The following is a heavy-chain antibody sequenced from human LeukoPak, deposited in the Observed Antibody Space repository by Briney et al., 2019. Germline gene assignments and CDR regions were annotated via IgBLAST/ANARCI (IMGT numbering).Heavy chain of an antibody. V-gene: IGHV3-23*01. Sequence: GGSLRLSCAASAFTFSNYAMSWVRQAPGKGLEWVSSINGSGGSTYYADSVKGRFTISRDNSKNTLYLQMNSLRAEDTAVYYSAKDIVINYDFWSGYYTAYYGMDVWGQGTTVTVSS. D-gene: IGHD3-3*01. CDR3: AKDIVINYDFWSGYYTAYYGMDV. CDR2: INGSGGST. CDR1: AFTFSNYA. J-gene: IGHJ6*02.